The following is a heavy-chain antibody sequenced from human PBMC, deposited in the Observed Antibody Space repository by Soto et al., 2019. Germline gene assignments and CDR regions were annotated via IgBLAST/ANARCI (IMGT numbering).Heavy chain of an antibody. CDR3: ATDSRYGPLDY. CDR1: GFTLSDYN. D-gene: IGHD3-3*01. CDR2: IWRDGTNK. V-gene: IGHV3-33*01. J-gene: IGHJ4*02. Sequence: QVQLVESGGGMVQPGRSLRLSCAASGFTLSDYNMHWVRQAPGKGLEWVAVIWRDGTNKYFTDSVKGRFTFSRDSSMNTMSLEMNSLRADDTAVYYCATDSRYGPLDYWGQGTLVTVSS.